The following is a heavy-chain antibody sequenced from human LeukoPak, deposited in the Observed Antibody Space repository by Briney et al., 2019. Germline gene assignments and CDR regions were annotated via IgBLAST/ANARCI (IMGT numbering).Heavy chain of an antibody. J-gene: IGHJ6*02. CDR1: GGSFSGYY. V-gene: IGHV4-34*01. D-gene: IGHD6-13*01. Sequence: SETLSLTCAVYGGSFSGYYWSWIRQPPGKGLEWIGEINHSGSTNYNPSLKSRVTISVDTSKNQFSLKLSSVTAADTAVYYCARLKAQRLVFFSESYYYYYGMDVWGQGTTVTVSS. CDR2: INHSGST. CDR3: ARLKAQRLVFFSESYYYYYGMDV.